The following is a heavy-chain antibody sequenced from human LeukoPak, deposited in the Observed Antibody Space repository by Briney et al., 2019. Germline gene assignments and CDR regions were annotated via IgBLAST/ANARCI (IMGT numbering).Heavy chain of an antibody. J-gene: IGHJ1*01. Sequence: GGSLRLSCASSALTFSRHVINWVRQAPGKGLEWVSAISGYGDSTFYADSVKGRFSISRDNSKNTVYLQIDSLRVEDTAVYYCAQDAEEKGYGRPVEYFQHWGQGTLVTVSS. CDR2: ISGYGDST. V-gene: IGHV3-23*01. D-gene: IGHD3-10*01. CDR3: AQDAEEKGYGRPVEYFQH. CDR1: ALTFSRHV.